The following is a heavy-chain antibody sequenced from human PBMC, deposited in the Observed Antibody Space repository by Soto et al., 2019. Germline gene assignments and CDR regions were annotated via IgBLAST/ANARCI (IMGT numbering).Heavy chain of an antibody. D-gene: IGHD3-22*01. Sequence: EVQLVESGGGLVKPGGSPRLSCAASGFTFSSYSMNWVRQAPGKGLEWVSSISSSSSYIYYADSVKGRFTISRDNAKNSLYLQMNSLRAEDTAVYYWARLTSYDSSGYSCYWGQGTLVTVSS. CDR1: GFTFSSYS. CDR3: ARLTSYDSSGYSCY. J-gene: IGHJ4*02. V-gene: IGHV3-21*01. CDR2: ISSSSSYI.